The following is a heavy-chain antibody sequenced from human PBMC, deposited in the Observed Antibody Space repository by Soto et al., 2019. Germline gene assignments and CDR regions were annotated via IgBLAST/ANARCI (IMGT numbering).Heavy chain of an antibody. Sequence: QVQLVQSGAEVKKPGSWVKVSCKASVSTFSSYAISWVRQAPRQGLEWMVGIIPIFGTANYAQKFQGRVTLTGDESTSTAYMELSSLGSEERAVYYCARAGRRATAMARQVGWFDPWGQGTLVTVSS. CDR1: VSTFSSYA. J-gene: IGHJ5*02. CDR2: IIPIFGTA. CDR3: ARAGRRATAMARQVGWFDP. V-gene: IGHV1-69*01. D-gene: IGHD5-18*01.